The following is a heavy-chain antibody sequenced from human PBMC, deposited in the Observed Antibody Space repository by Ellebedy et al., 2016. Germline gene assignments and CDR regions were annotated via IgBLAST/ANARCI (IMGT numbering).Heavy chain of an antibody. Sequence: GESLKISXAASGFTFSSYAMHWVRQAPGKGLEWVAVISYDGSNKYYADSVKGRFTISRDNSKNTLYLQMNSLRAEDTAVYYCAKGPAAAGTFGYWGQGTLVTVSS. J-gene: IGHJ4*02. CDR2: ISYDGSNK. V-gene: IGHV3-30-3*01. CDR3: AKGPAAAGTFGY. CDR1: GFTFSSYA. D-gene: IGHD6-13*01.